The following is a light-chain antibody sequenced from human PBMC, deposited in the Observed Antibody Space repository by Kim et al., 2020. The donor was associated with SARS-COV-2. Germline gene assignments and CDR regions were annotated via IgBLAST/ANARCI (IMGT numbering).Light chain of an antibody. V-gene: IGKV1-33*01. Sequence: ASVGDRVTITCQASQAISNYLMWYQQRPGKAPNLLIYDASNLQTGVSSRFSGSGSGTHFTLTIRRLQPEDFATYYCQQYEDLPLTFGGGTKVDIK. CDR1: QAISNY. J-gene: IGKJ4*01. CDR3: QQYEDLPLT. CDR2: DAS.